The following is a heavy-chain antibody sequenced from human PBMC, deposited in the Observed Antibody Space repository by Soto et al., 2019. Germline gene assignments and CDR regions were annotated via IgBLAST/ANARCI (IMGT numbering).Heavy chain of an antibody. CDR2: IIPILGIA. CDR1: GGTFSSYT. D-gene: IGHD4-17*01. V-gene: IGHV1-69*04. Sequence: ASVKVSCKASGGTFSSYTISWVRQAPGQGLEWMGRIIPILGIANYAQKFQGRVTITADKSTSTAYMELSSLRSEDTAVYYCARDPYGDYPAGAFDIWGQGTMVTVSS. CDR3: ARDPYGDYPAGAFDI. J-gene: IGHJ3*02.